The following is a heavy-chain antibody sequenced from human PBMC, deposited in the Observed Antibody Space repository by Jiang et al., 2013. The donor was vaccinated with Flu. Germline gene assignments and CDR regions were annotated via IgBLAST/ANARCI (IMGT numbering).Heavy chain of an antibody. CDR1: GYPISQSYF. CDR2: ISGMGTT. CDR3: VRDADYSFDY. V-gene: IGHV4-38-2*02. D-gene: IGHD4-11*01. Sequence: PGLVKPSVTLSLTCAVSGYPISQSYFWAWVRQPPGQGLEWIAGISGMGTTRYNPSLKSRVTISVDTSKNQLSLEFNSVTAADTAVYYCVRDADYSFDYWGQGILVTVSS. J-gene: IGHJ4*02.